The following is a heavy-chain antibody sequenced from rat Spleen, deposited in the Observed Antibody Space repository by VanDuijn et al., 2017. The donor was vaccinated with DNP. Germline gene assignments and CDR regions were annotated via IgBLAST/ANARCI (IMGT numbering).Heavy chain of an antibody. CDR1: SYSITSNY. CDR3: TRENYYDGSYYPFDY. CDR2: ISYSGIT. Sequence: EVQLQESGPGLVKPSQSLSLTCSVTSYSITSNYWGWIRKFPGNKMEWMAYISYSGITGYNPSLKSRISITRDTSKNQFFLQLNSLTTEDTATYYCTRENYYDGSYYPFDYWGQGVMVTVSS. J-gene: IGHJ2*01. D-gene: IGHD1-12*02. V-gene: IGHV3-1*01.